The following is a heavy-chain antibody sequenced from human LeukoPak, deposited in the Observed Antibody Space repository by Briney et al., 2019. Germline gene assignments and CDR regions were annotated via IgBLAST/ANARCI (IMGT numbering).Heavy chain of an antibody. CDR1: GFTFTDYY. J-gene: IGHJ4*02. CDR2: ISSSGTVI. D-gene: IGHD6-13*01. V-gene: IGHV3-11*01. Sequence: GGSLRLSCAASGFTFTDYYMSWIRQAPGKGLEWVSYISSSGTVIYYGDSVKGRFTISRDNSKNTLYLQMNSLRAEDTAVYYCAKEPIAAAATFDYWGQGTLVTVSS. CDR3: AKEPIAAAATFDY.